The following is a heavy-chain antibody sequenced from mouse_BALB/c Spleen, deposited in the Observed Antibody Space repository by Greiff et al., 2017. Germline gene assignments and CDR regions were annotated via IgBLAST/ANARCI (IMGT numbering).Heavy chain of an antibody. CDR2: ISSGGST. Sequence: EVHLVESGGGLVKPGGSLKLSCAASGFTFSSYAMSWVRQTPEKRLEWVASISSGGSTYYPDSVKGRFTISRDNARNILYLQMSSLRSEDTAMYYCARPDSSWFAYWGQGTLVTVSA. CDR1: GFTFSSYA. V-gene: IGHV5-6-5*01. J-gene: IGHJ3*01. CDR3: ARPDSSWFAY.